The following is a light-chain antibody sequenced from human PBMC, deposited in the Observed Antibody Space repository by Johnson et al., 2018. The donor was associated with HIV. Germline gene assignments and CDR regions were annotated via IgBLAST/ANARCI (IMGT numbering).Light chain of an antibody. CDR1: SSNIGNNY. J-gene: IGLJ1*01. V-gene: IGLV1-51*02. CDR3: GTWDSSLSAGV. Sequence: SVLTQPPPVSAAPGQKVTISCSGSSSNIGNNYVSWYQQLPGTAPKLLIYENNKRPSGIPDRFSGSKSGTSATLGITGLQTGDEADYYCGTWDSSLSAGVFGTGTKGTVL. CDR2: ENN.